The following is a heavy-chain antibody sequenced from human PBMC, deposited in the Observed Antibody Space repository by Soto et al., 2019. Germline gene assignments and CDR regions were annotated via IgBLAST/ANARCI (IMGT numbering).Heavy chain of an antibody. CDR2: ISGSGGST. Sequence: EVRLLESGGGLVQPGGSLRLSCAASGFTFSSYAMTWVRQAPGKGLEWVSVISGSGGSTYYADSVKGRFTISRDNSKNTLYLQMNSLRAEDTAVYYCAKLRGSSSWYQDYWGQGTLVTVSS. CDR3: AKLRGSSSWYQDY. J-gene: IGHJ4*02. CDR1: GFTFSSYA. V-gene: IGHV3-23*01. D-gene: IGHD6-13*01.